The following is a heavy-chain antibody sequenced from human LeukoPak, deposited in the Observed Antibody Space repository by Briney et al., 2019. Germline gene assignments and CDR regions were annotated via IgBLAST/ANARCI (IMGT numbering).Heavy chain of an antibody. J-gene: IGHJ4*02. V-gene: IGHV1-69*05. CDR2: IIPIFGTA. Sequence: SVKVSCKASGGTFSSYAISWVRQAPGQGLEWMGGIIPIFGTANYAQKLQGRVTMTTDTSTSTVYMELRSLRSDDTAVYYCARSPGDVFDYWGQGTLLTVSS. CDR1: GGTFSSYA. CDR3: ARSPGDVFDY. D-gene: IGHD7-27*01.